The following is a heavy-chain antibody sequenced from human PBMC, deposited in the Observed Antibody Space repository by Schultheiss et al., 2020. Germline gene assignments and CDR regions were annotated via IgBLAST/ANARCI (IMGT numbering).Heavy chain of an antibody. CDR3: AREGIRPPDAFDI. J-gene: IGHJ4*02. CDR2: ISSSSSYT. V-gene: IGHV3-21*04. Sequence: ESLKISCAASGFTFSSYSMNWVRQAPGKGLEWVSSISSSSSYTNYADSVKGRFTISRDNAKNSLYLQMNSLRAEDTAVYYCAREGIRPPDAFDIWGQGTLVTVSS. D-gene: IGHD3-16*01. CDR1: GFTFSSYS.